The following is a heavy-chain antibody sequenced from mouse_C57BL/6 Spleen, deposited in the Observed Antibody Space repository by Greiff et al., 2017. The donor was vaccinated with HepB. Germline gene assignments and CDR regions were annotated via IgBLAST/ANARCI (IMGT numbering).Heavy chain of an antibody. CDR3: ARGRGDSYDYAMDY. CDR2: INPNNGGT. V-gene: IGHV1-26*01. D-gene: IGHD2-13*01. J-gene: IGHJ4*01. Sequence: VQLQQSGPELVKPGASVKISCKASGYTFTDYYMNWVKQSHGKSLEWIGDINPNNGGTSYNQKFKGKATLTLDKSSSTAYMELRSLTSEDSAVYYCARGRGDSYDYAMDYWGQGTSVTVSS. CDR1: GYTFTDYY.